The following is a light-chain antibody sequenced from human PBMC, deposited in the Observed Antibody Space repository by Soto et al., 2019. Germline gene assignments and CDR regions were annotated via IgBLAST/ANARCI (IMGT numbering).Light chain of an antibody. Sequence: QTVVTQESSFSVSPGGTVTLTGGLISGSVSTAHNPNWYQQTPGQAPRTLIYSTSTRSSGVPDRFSGSILGNKAALTITGAQADDESDYYCALFMGNGISVFGPGTKLTVL. CDR2: STS. J-gene: IGLJ1*01. CDR1: SGSVSTAHN. CDR3: ALFMGNGISV. V-gene: IGLV8-61*01.